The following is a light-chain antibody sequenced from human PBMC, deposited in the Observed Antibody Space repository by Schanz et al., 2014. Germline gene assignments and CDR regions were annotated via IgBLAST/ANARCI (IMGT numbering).Light chain of an antibody. J-gene: IGLJ3*02. CDR3: SSYTSSTLGV. CDR2: DVS. V-gene: IGLV2-14*01. Sequence: QSALTQPASVSGSPGQSITISCTGTRSDVGGYNYVSWYQQHPGKAPKLIIYDVSNRPSGVSNRFSGSKSGNTASLTISGLQAEDEADYYCSSYTSSTLGVFGGGTKLT. CDR1: RSDVGGYNY.